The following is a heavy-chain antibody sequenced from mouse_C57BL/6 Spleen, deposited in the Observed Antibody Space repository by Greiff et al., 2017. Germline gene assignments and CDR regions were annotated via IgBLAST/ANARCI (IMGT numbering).Heavy chain of an antibody. CDR2: IHPSDSDT. Sequence: VQLQQPGAELVKPGASVKVSCKASGYTFTSYWMHWVKQRPGQGLEWIGRIHPSDSDTNYNQKFKGKATLTVDKSSSTAYMQLSSLTSEDAAVYCCGQDYVSRPFAYWGQGTLVTVSA. D-gene: IGHD1-1*01. CDR3: GQDYVSRPFAY. V-gene: IGHV1-74*01. CDR1: GYTFTSYW. J-gene: IGHJ3*01.